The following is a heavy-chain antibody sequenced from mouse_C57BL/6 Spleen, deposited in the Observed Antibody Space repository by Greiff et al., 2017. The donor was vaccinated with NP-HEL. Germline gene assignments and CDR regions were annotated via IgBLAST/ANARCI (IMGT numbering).Heavy chain of an antibody. J-gene: IGHJ2*01. Sequence: VQLQQPGAELVKPGASVKLSCKASGYTFTSYWMHWVKQRPGQGLEWIGMIHPNSGSTNYNEKFKSKATLTVDKASSTAYMQLRSLTSEDSAVYYCARPGTDYFDYWGQGTTLTVSS. D-gene: IGHD3-3*01. CDR2: IHPNSGST. CDR3: ARPGTDYFDY. CDR1: GYTFTSYW. V-gene: IGHV1-64*01.